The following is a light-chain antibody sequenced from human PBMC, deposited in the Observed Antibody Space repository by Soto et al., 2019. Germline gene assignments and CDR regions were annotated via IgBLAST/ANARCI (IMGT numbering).Light chain of an antibody. J-gene: IGKJ1*01. CDR3: QHYNSYSEA. CDR2: KAS. V-gene: IGKV1-5*03. Sequence: DIQMTQSHYTLSASVGDKVTITWLASQSISSWLAWYLQKPGKAPKLLIYKASTLKSGVPSRFSGSGSGTEFTLTISSLQPDDFATYYCQHYNSYSEAFGQGTKVDIK. CDR1: QSISSW.